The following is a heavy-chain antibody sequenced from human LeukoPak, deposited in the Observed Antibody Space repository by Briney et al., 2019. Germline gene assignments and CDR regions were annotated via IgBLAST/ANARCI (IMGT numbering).Heavy chain of an antibody. D-gene: IGHD3-10*01. CDR3: ARGSLLWFGELLDY. J-gene: IGHJ4*02. Sequence: SETLSLTCAVYGGSFSGYYWSWIRQPPGKGLEWLGEINHSGSTNYNPSLKSRVTISVDTSKNQFSLKLSSVTAADTAVYYCARGSLLWFGELLDYWGQGTLVTVSS. CDR2: INHSGST. V-gene: IGHV4-34*01. CDR1: GGSFSGYY.